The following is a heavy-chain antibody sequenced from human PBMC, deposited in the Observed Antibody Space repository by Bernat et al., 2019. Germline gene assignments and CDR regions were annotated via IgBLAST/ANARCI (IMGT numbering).Heavy chain of an antibody. J-gene: IGHJ4*02. D-gene: IGHD2-2*02. CDR3: ARGTIQPLLYSLDY. CDR2: INAGNGNT. Sequence: QVQLVQSGAEVNKPGASVKVSCKASGYTFTSYAMHWVRQAPGQRLEWMGWINAGNGNTKYSQKFQDRVSITRDTSESTAYMELSSLRSEDTAVNYCARGTIQPLLYSLDYWGQGTLVTVSS. CDR1: GYTFTSYA. V-gene: IGHV1-3*01.